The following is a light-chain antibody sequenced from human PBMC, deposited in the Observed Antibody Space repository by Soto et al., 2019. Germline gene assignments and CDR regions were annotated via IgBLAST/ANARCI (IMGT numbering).Light chain of an antibody. J-gene: IGKJ5*01. V-gene: IGKV3-20*01. CDR3: KQYGRSIT. Sequence: DIVLAQSPGALSFSAGEIAILSCRASQSVSSNYLAWFQQKPGQAPRLLIYGASSRATGIPDRFSGSGSGTDFTLTISRLEPEDFAVYYCKQYGRSITFGQGTQLEIK. CDR2: GAS. CDR1: QSVSSNY.